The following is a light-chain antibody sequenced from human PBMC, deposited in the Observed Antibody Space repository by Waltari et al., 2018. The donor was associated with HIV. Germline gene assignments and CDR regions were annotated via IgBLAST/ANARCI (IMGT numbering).Light chain of an antibody. J-gene: IGLJ2*01. CDR3: SSYASNNTFVV. CDR2: EVN. CDR1: RRYIGRDDF. Sequence: QSALTQPPSASGPPGQTVPPSCPGTRRYIGRDDFVAWYQLQPDKVPKLLLYEVNKRPSGIPDRFSGSKADNTASLTVSGLQTDDEAIYYCSSYASNNTFVVFGGGTRLTVL. V-gene: IGLV2-8*01.